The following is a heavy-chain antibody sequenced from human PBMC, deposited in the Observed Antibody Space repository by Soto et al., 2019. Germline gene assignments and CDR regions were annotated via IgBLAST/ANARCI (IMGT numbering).Heavy chain of an antibody. D-gene: IGHD4-17*01. Sequence: QVQLVESGGGVVQPGRSLRLSCAVSGFTFSSDGMHWVRQAPDKGLEWVAFISYDGSNKDYADSVKGRFTISRDNSKNTLYLKMNSVRTADTGVYYCAKDLVSYGDHEDHLDAMDVWGQGTTVTVSS. J-gene: IGHJ6*02. V-gene: IGHV3-30*18. CDR2: ISYDGSNK. CDR1: GFTFSSDG. CDR3: AKDLVSYGDHEDHLDAMDV.